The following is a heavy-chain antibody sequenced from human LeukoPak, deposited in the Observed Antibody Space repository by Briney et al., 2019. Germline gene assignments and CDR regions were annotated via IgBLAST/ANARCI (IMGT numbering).Heavy chain of an antibody. Sequence: SETLSLTCTVSGGSISSYYWSWIRQPPGKGLEWIGYIYYGGSTNNNPSLKSRVTISVDTSKNQFSLKLSSVTAADTALYYCATDKAAGRSGRYHSYYYYYGMDVWGQGTTVTVSS. CDR1: GGSISSYY. CDR2: IYYGGST. V-gene: IGHV4-59*12. J-gene: IGHJ6*02. D-gene: IGHD3-10*01. CDR3: ATDKAAGRSGRYHSYYYYYGMDV.